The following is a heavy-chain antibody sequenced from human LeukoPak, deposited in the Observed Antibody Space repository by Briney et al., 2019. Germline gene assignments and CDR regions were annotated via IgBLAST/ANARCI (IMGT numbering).Heavy chain of an antibody. J-gene: IGHJ4*02. D-gene: IGHD3-22*01. CDR2: IYYSGST. V-gene: IGHV4-39*07. Sequence: SETLSLTCTVSGGSISSSSYYWGWIRQPPGNGLEWIGSIYYSGSTYYNPSLKSRVTISVDTSKNQFSLKLSSVTAADTAVYYCARERYDSSGYCYWGQGTLVTVSS. CDR1: GGSISSSSYY. CDR3: ARERYDSSGYCY.